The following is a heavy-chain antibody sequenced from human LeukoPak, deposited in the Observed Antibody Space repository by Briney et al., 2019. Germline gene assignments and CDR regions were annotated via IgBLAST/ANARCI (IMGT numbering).Heavy chain of an antibody. J-gene: IGHJ4*02. CDR1: GFTFSSYG. Sequence: PGKSLRLSCAASGFTFSSYGMHWVRQAPGKGLEWVAVISLDGSNKYYADSVKGRFTISRDNSKNTLYLQMNSLRAEDTAVYYCAKDASPDMIVPHNPDFDYWGQGTLVTVSS. CDR3: AKDASPDMIVPHNPDFDY. CDR2: ISLDGSNK. D-gene: IGHD3-22*01. V-gene: IGHV3-30*18.